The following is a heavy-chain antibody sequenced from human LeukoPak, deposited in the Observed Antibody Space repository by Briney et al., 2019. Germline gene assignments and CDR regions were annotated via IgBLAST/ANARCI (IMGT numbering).Heavy chain of an antibody. CDR1: GFTFSSYS. V-gene: IGHV3-53*01. CDR2: IYSGGNT. Sequence: GGSLRLSCAASGFTFSSYSINWVRQAPGKGLEWVSVIYSGGNTYYADSVKGRFTVSRDNSKNTLYLQMNSLRAEDTAVYYCARGGGGFDYWGQGTLVTVSS. J-gene: IGHJ4*02. CDR3: ARGGGGFDY. D-gene: IGHD3-10*01.